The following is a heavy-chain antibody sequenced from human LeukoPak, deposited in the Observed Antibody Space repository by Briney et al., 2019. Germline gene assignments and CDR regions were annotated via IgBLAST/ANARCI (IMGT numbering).Heavy chain of an antibody. V-gene: IGHV3-NL1*01. CDR1: GFTFSSYG. D-gene: IGHD2-21*02. J-gene: IGHJ4*02. CDR3: AKGLTASCYSALNF. Sequence: QPGGSLRLSCAASGFTFSSYGMHWVRQTPGKGLEWVSSICGNSNTTDYADSVKGRFSISRDSSMNTLTLQMSSLRADDTAVYVCAKGLTASCYSALNFWGQGTQVTVSS. CDR2: ICGNSNTT.